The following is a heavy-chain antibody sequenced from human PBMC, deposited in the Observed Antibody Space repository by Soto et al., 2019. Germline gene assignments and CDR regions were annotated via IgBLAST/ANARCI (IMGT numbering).Heavy chain of an antibody. D-gene: IGHD6-19*01. CDR1: GFTFSSYW. CDR2: IKQDGSEK. J-gene: IGHJ3*02. Sequence: GGSLRLSCAASGFTFSSYWMSWVRQAPGKGLEWVANIKQDGSEKYYVDSVKGRFTISRDNAKNSLYLQMDSLRAEDTAVYYCARDSHYSSGWESLDAFDIWGQGTMVTVSS. CDR3: ARDSHYSSGWESLDAFDI. V-gene: IGHV3-7*03.